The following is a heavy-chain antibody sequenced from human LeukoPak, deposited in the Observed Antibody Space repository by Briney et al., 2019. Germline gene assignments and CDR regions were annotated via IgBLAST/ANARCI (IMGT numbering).Heavy chain of an antibody. V-gene: IGHV4-34*01. CDR1: GGSFSAFY. Sequence: PSETLPLTCAVYGGSFSAFYWNKIRQPPGTGLEWIAKISHSGSTNYNPSLKSRVTISVDTSKNQFSLKLSSETAADTAVYYCARESKLRYFDWNNDYWGQGTLVTVSS. CDR2: ISHSGST. J-gene: IGHJ4*02. D-gene: IGHD3-9*01. CDR3: ARESKLRYFDWNNDY.